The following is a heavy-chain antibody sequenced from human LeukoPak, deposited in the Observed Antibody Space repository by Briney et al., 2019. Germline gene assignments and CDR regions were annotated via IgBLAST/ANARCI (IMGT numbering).Heavy chain of an antibody. CDR3: AKSSSSHYYYYYYTDV. V-gene: IGHV3-23*01. CDR1: GFTFSSYA. J-gene: IGHJ6*03. D-gene: IGHD6-6*01. CDR2: ISGSGGST. Sequence: GGSLRLSCAASGFTFSSYAMSWVRQAPGKGLEWVSAISGSGGSTYYADSVKGRFTISRDNSKNTLYLQMNSLRAEDTAVYYCAKSSSSHYYYYYYTDVWGKGTTVTVSS.